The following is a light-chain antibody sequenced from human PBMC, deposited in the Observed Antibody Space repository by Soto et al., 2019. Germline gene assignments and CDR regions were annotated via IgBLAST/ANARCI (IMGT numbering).Light chain of an antibody. CDR3: PLSSTNLWP. CDR1: HRFLYSSNNKNY. CDR2: WAS. J-gene: IGKJ1*01. Sequence: DVVMSQIHASLAVSLCERATINCKSSHRFLYSSNNKNYLAWYQHKPGQPPKMLIYWASIRESGVPDRFSGSGSGTDFTLTISRLQSEDVTVYYCPLSSTNLWPFGQGTKVDIK. V-gene: IGKV4-1*01.